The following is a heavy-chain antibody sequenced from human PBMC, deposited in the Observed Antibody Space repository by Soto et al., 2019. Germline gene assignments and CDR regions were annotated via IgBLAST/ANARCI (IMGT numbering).Heavy chain of an antibody. CDR1: GGTFSSYT. Sequence: QVQLVQSGAEVKKPGSSVKVSCKASGGTFSSYTISWVRQAPGQGLEWMGRIIPILGIANYAQKFQGRVTIXXDXSXXTAYMELSSLRSEDTAVYYCARDPDRAFDSWFGEPWGQGTLVTVSS. CDR2: IIPILGIA. V-gene: IGHV1-69*08. J-gene: IGHJ5*02. CDR3: ARDPDRAFDSWFGEP. D-gene: IGHD3-10*01.